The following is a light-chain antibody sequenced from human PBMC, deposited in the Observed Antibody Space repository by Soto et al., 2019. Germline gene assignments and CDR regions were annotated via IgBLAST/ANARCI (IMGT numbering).Light chain of an antibody. Sequence: EIVLTQSPGTLSLSPGEGATLSCRASQSVSSNYLAWYQQKPGQAPRLLINGASSRATGIPDRFSGSGSGTDFTLTISRLEPEDFAVYYCQQYGSSPLTFGGGTKVDIK. CDR2: GAS. CDR1: QSVSSNY. CDR3: QQYGSSPLT. V-gene: IGKV3-20*01. J-gene: IGKJ4*01.